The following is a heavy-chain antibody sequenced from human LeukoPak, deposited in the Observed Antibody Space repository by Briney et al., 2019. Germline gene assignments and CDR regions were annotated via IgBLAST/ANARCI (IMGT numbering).Heavy chain of an antibody. D-gene: IGHD1-26*01. CDR1: GFTFSSYA. J-gene: IGHJ6*03. CDR3: AKAKGAPYYYYYYMDV. Sequence: PGGSLRLSSAASGFTFSSYAMSWVRQAPGKGLEWVSAISGSGGSTYYADSVKGRFTISRDNSKNTLYLQMNSLRAEDTAVYYCAKAKGAPYYYYYYMDVWGKGTTVTVSS. V-gene: IGHV3-23*01. CDR2: ISGSGGST.